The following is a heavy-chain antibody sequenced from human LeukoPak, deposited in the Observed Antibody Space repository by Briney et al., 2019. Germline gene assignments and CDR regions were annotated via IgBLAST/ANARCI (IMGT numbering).Heavy chain of an antibody. V-gene: IGHV4-34*01. Sequence: SETLSLTCAVYGGSFSGYYWSWIRQPPGKGLEWIGNIYHSGRTYYNPSLKSRLTVLVDPSKNQFSLKLTSVTAADTAVYYCAGDIGSATNDYWGQGTLVTVSS. D-gene: IGHD6-13*01. J-gene: IGHJ4*02. CDR1: GGSFSGYY. CDR2: IYHSGRT. CDR3: AGDIGSATNDY.